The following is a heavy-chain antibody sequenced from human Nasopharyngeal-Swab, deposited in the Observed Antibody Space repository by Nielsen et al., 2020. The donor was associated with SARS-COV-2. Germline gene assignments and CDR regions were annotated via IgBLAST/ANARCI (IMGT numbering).Heavy chain of an antibody. CDR1: GFTVSSNY. CDR2: IYSGGST. Sequence: GGSLRLSCAASGFTVSSNYMSWVRQAPGKGLEWVSVIYSGGSTYYADSVKGRFTISRDNSKNTLYLQMNSLRAEDTAVYYCARPTYYDYYGMDVWGQGTTVPSP. D-gene: IGHD3-3*01. V-gene: IGHV3-53*01. J-gene: IGHJ6*02. CDR3: ARPTYYDYYGMDV.